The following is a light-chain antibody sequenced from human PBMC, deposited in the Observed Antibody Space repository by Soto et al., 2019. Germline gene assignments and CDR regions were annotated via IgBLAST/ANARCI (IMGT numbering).Light chain of an antibody. CDR3: RQYGSAPCT. CDR2: AAS. J-gene: IGKJ1*01. CDR1: QSVSNNY. V-gene: IGKV3-20*01. Sequence: EIVLTQSPGTLSLSPGERVTISCRASQSVSNNYLAWYQQKPGQAPRLLIYAASNRARGIPDRFGGSGYGTDVTLTVRRLESEDFAVYYCRQYGSAPCTFGQGTKGE.